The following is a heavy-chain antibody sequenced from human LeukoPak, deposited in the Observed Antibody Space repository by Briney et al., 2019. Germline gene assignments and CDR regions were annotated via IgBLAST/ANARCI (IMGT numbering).Heavy chain of an antibody. J-gene: IGHJ3*01. D-gene: IGHD6-19*01. Sequence: GESLKISCEGSGYIFITYWIGWVRQMPGKGLEWMGIIYPGDSDIRYSPTFQGQVTISADKSINTAYLQWSSLKASDTAIYYCAKKGSGWYDAFDLWGQGTMVTVSS. CDR2: IYPGDSDI. V-gene: IGHV5-51*01. CDR3: AKKGSGWYDAFDL. CDR1: GYIFITYW.